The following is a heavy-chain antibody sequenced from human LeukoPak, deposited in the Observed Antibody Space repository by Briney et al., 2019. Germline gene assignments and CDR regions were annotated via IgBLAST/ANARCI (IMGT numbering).Heavy chain of an antibody. J-gene: IGHJ4*02. D-gene: IGHD5-18*01. CDR3: ARDCDSYGYPRGGY. V-gene: IGHV3-7*01. Sequence: GGSLRLSCAASGFTFSTYWMSWVRQAPGKGLEWVANIKQDGSEKYYVDSVKGRFTISRGNAKNSLYLQMNSLRAEDTAVYYCARDCDSYGYPRGGYWGQGTLVTVSS. CDR1: GFTFSTYW. CDR2: IKQDGSEK.